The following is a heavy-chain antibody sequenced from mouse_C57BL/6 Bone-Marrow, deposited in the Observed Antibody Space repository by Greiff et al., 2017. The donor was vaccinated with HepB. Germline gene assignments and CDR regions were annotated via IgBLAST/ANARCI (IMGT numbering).Heavy chain of an antibody. CDR3: ARYPYYDYGAWFAY. CDR2: IYPGDGDT. V-gene: IGHV1-82*01. D-gene: IGHD2-4*01. Sequence: QVQLQQSGPELVKPGASVKISCKASGYAFSSSWMSWVKQRPGKGLEWIGRIYPGDGDTNYNGKFKGKATLTADKSSSTAYMQLSSLTSEDSAVYFCARYPYYDYGAWFAYWGQGTLVTVSA. J-gene: IGHJ3*01. CDR1: GYAFSSSW.